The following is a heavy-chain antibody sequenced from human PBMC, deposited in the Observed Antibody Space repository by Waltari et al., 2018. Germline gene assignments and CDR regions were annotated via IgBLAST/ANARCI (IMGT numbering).Heavy chain of an antibody. Sequence: EVQLLESGGGLVQPGGSLRLSCAASGFTFSSYAMSWVRQAPGKGLEWVSAISGSGGSTYYADSVKGRFTISRDNSKNTLYLQMNSLRAEDTAVYYCAKDGVVPAAHTYYYYYGMDVWGQGTTVTVSS. J-gene: IGHJ6*02. D-gene: IGHD2-2*01. CDR2: ISGSGGST. CDR1: GFTFSSYA. V-gene: IGHV3-23*01. CDR3: AKDGVVPAAHTYYYYYGMDV.